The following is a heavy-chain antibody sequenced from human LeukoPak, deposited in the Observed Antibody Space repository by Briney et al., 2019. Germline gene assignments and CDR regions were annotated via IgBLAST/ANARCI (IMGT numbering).Heavy chain of an antibody. D-gene: IGHD4-17*01. CDR3: AKDLPGDYGFY. J-gene: IGHJ4*02. CDR2: ISYDGSNK. Sequence: GRSLRLSCAASGFTFSSYGMHWVRQAPGKGLEWVAVISYDGSNKYYADSVKGRFTISRDNSKNTLYLQMNSLRAEDTAVYYCAKDLPGDYGFYWGQGTLVTVSS. V-gene: IGHV3-30*18. CDR1: GFTFSSYG.